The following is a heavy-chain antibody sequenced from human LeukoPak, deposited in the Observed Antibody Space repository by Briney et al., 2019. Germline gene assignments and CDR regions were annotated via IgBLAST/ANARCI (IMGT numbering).Heavy chain of an antibody. Sequence: GGSLRPSCAASGFTLSSYAMHWVRQAPGKGLEWVAVISYDGSNKYYADSVKGRFTISRDNSKNTLYLQMNSLRAEDTAVYYCARDRSGFTIFGAGVDYWGQGTLVTVSS. CDR3: ARDRSGFTIFGAGVDY. CDR1: GFTLSSYA. CDR2: ISYDGSNK. D-gene: IGHD3-3*01. V-gene: IGHV3-30-3*01. J-gene: IGHJ4*02.